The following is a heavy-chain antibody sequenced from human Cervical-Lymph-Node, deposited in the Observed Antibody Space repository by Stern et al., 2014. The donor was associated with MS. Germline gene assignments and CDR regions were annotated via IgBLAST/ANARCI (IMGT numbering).Heavy chain of an antibody. V-gene: IGHV1-8*01. Sequence: QVQLVQSGAEVKKPGASVKVSCKASGYTFTSYDINWVRQATGQGLEWMGWMNPNSGNTGYAQKFQGSVTMTRNTSISTAYMELSSLRSEDTAVYYCARDFPADYYYGMDVWGQGTTVTVSS. CDR2: MNPNSGNT. CDR3: ARDFPADYYYGMDV. CDR1: GYTFTSYD. J-gene: IGHJ6*02.